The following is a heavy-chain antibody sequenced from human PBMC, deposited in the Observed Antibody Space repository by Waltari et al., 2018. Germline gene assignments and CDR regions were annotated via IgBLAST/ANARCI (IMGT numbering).Heavy chain of an antibody. CDR1: GGSFSGFY. V-gene: IGHV4-34*01. D-gene: IGHD3-22*01. J-gene: IGHJ3*01. Sequence: QVHLQQWGAGLLKPSETLSLTCAVSGGSFSGFYWSWTRQSPGRGPEWVGEINHSGDTNYNPSLKSRVTTSLDTSTNTFSLKVKLVTAADTAMYFCARRSPISVIVPDEGPFDLWGLGTMVTVSS. CDR3: ARRSPISVIVPDEGPFDL. CDR2: INHSGDT.